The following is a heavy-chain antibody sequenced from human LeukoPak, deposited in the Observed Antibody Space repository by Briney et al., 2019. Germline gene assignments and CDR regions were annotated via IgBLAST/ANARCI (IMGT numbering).Heavy chain of an antibody. V-gene: IGHV1-18*01. J-gene: IGHJ4*02. CDR1: GYTFTSYG. Sequence: ASVKVSCKASGYTFTSYGISWVRQAPGQGLEWLGWISAYNGNTNYAQKLQGRVTMTTDTSTSTAYMELRSLRSDDTAVYYCARDQRGRVGGYSYGIFDYWGQGTLVTVSS. CDR3: ARDQRGRVGGYSYGIFDY. D-gene: IGHD5-18*01. CDR2: ISAYNGNT.